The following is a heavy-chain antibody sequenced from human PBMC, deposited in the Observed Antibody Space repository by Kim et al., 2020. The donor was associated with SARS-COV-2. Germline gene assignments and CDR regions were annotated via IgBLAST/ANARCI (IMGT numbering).Heavy chain of an antibody. CDR1: GFTFSSYA. CDR2: ISYDGSNK. J-gene: IGHJ6*02. V-gene: IGHV3-30*04. CDR3: ARDFAGLETGEYYYYGMDV. Sequence: GGSLRLSCAASGFTFSSYAMHWVRQAPGKGLEWVAVISYDGSNKYYADSVKGRFTISRDNSKNTLYLQMNSLRAEDTAVYYCARDFAGLETGEYYYYGMDVWGQGTTVTVSS. D-gene: IGHD3-10*01.